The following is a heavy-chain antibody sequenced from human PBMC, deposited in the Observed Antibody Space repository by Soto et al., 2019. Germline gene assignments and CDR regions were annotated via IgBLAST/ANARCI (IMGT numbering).Heavy chain of an antibody. J-gene: IGHJ1*01. V-gene: IGHV4-30-4*01. CDR3: ATRIVGATRAEYFQH. D-gene: IGHD1-26*01. Sequence: SETLSLTCTVSGGSISSGDYYWSWIRQPPGKGLEWIGYIYYSGSTYYNPSLKSRVTISVDTSKHQFSLKLSSVTAADTAVYYCATRIVGATRAEYFQHWGQGTLVTVSS. CDR1: GGSISSGDYY. CDR2: IYYSGST.